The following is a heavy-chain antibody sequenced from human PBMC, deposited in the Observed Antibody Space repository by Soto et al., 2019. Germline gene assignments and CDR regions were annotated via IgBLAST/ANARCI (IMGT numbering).Heavy chain of an antibody. Sequence: PSETLSLTCTVSGGSISSYYWSWIRQPPGKGLEWIGYIYYSGSTNYNPSLKSRVTISVDTSKNQFSLKLSSVTAADTAVYYCARHGDIAVAGNGNWFDPWGQGTLVTVPQ. V-gene: IGHV4-59*08. CDR3: ARHGDIAVAGNGNWFDP. D-gene: IGHD6-19*01. CDR2: IYYSGST. J-gene: IGHJ5*02. CDR1: GGSISSYY.